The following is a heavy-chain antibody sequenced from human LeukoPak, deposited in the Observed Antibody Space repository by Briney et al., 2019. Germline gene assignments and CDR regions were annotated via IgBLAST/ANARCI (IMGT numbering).Heavy chain of an antibody. Sequence: SETLSLTCAVYGGSFSGYYWGWIRQPPGQGLEWIGSIYHSGSTYYNPSLKSRVTISVDTSKNQFSLKVSSVTAADTAVYYCARDRNLYTSILTFDYWGQGTLVTVSS. J-gene: IGHJ4*02. V-gene: IGHV4-38-2*02. CDR1: GGSFSGYY. CDR3: ARDRNLYTSILTFDY. D-gene: IGHD1-14*01. CDR2: IYHSGST.